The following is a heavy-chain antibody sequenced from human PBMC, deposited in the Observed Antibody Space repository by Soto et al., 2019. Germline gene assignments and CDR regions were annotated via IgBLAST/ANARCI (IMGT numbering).Heavy chain of an antibody. V-gene: IGHV3-43*01. Sequence: GGSLRLSCAASGFTFDDYTMHWVRQAPGKGLEWVSLISWDGGSTYYADSVKGRFTISRDNSKNSLYLQMNSLRTEDTALYYCAKAIHIYCGGGSCYYFDYWGQGTLVTVSS. D-gene: IGHD2-15*01. CDR2: ISWDGGST. CDR1: GFTFDDYT. J-gene: IGHJ4*02. CDR3: AKAIHIYCGGGSCYYFDY.